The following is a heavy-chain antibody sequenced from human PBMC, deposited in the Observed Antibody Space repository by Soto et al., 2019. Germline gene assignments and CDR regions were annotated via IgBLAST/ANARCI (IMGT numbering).Heavy chain of an antibody. CDR3: ARAGPPYYDILNGYPGYNWFDP. V-gene: IGHV3-21*01. J-gene: IGHJ5*02. CDR2: ISSSSSYI. CDR1: GFTFSSYS. Sequence: GGSLRLSCAASGFTFSSYSMNWVRQAPGKGLEWVSSISSSSSYIYYADSVKGRFTISRDNAKNSLYLQMNSLRAEDTAVYYCARAGPPYYDILNGYPGYNWFDPWGQGTLVTVSS. D-gene: IGHD3-9*01.